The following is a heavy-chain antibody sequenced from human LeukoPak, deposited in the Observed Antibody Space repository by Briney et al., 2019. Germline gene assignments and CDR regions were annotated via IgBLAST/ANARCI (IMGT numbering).Heavy chain of an antibody. V-gene: IGHV4-34*01. CDR3: ARSSSRGWD. J-gene: IGHJ4*02. Sequence: SETLSLTCAVDGGSFSGYYWSWIRQPPGKWLEWIGEINHIVSTNYHPSLKSRVTISVDTSKNQCSLKLSSVTAADTAVYYCARSSSRGWDWGQGTLVTVSS. D-gene: IGHD2-2*01. CDR2: INHIVST. CDR1: GGSFSGYY.